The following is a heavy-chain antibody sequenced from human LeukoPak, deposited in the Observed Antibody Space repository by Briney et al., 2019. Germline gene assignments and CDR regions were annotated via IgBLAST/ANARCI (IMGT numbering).Heavy chain of an antibody. V-gene: IGHV3-30-3*01. D-gene: IGHD3-22*01. CDR2: ISYDGSNK. J-gene: IGHJ4*02. CDR3: ARESLSYDSSGYYYEGADIDY. Sequence: PGRSLRLSCAASGFTFSSYAMHWVRQAPDKGLEWVAVISYDGSNKYYADSVKGRFTISRDNSKNTLYLQMNSLRADDTAVYYCARESLSYDSSGYYYEGADIDYWGQGTLVTVSS. CDR1: GFTFSSYA.